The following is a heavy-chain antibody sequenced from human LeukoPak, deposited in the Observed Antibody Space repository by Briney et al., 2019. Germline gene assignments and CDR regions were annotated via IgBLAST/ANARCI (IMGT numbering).Heavy chain of an antibody. CDR3: ARDLSGDSSGYYFDY. V-gene: IGHV3-23*01. CDR1: GFTFSSYA. D-gene: IGHD3-22*01. Sequence: GGSLRLSCEASGFTFSSYAMSWVRQAPGKGLEWVSGISGSGGSTYYADSVKGRFTISRDNSKNTLYLQMNSLRAEDTAVYYCARDLSGDSSGYYFDYWGQGALVTVSS. J-gene: IGHJ4*02. CDR2: ISGSGGST.